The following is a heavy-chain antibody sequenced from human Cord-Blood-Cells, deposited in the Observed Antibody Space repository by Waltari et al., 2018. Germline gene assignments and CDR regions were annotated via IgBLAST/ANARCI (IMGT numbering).Heavy chain of an antibody. J-gene: IGHJ4*02. CDR2: INPNSGGT. CDR3: ARGLTRGSPGEIDY. D-gene: IGHD7-27*01. CDR1: GYTFTGYY. V-gene: IGHV1-2*02. Sequence: QVQLVQSGAEVKKPGASVKVSCKASGYTFTGYYMHWVRQAPGQGLEWMGWINPNSGGTTDAEKFQGRVTMTRDTSISTAYMELSRLRSDDTAVYYCARGLTRGSPGEIDYWGQGTLVTVSS.